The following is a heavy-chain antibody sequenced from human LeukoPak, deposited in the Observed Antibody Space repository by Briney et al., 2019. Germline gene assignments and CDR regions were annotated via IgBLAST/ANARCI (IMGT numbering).Heavy chain of an antibody. V-gene: IGHV1-2*02. J-gene: IGHJ4*02. CDR1: GYTFTSYY. CDR2: INPNSGGT. CDR3: ARDPSYYDFWSGYYSFDY. Sequence: ASVKVSCKASGYTFTSYYMHWVRQAPGQGLEWMGWINPNSGGTNYAQKFQGRVTMTRDTSISTAYMELSRLRSDDTAVYYCARDPSYYDFWSGYYSFDYWGQGTLVTVSS. D-gene: IGHD3-3*01.